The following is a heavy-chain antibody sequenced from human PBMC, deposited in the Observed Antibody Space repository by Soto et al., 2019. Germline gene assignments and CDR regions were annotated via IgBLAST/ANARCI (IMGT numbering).Heavy chain of an antibody. J-gene: IGHJ4*02. CDR2: MNPNSGNT. D-gene: IGHD6-13*01. CDR3: ARGRRGSRGSWSDFDY. CDR1: GYTFTSYD. V-gene: IGHV1-8*01. Sequence: RASVKVSCKASGYTFTSYDINWVRQATGQGLEWMGWMNPNSGNTGYAQKFQGRVTMTRNTSISTAYMELSSLRSEDTAVYYCARGRRGSRGSWSDFDYWGQGTLVTVSS.